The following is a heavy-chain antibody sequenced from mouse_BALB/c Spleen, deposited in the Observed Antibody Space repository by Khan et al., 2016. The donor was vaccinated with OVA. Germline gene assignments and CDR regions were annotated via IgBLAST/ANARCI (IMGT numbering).Heavy chain of an antibody. CDR2: IWSAGST. CDR1: GFSLNNYS. CDR3: ARRGYDYGRAALFAY. Sequence: QVQLKQSGPGLVQPSQSLSITCTVSGFSLNNYSVHWVRQSPGKGLEWLGVIWSAGSTDYNAAFISRMTISKDNSRNQIFFRMNSLQPNDTAIYYCARRGYDYGRAALFAYWGQGALVTVSA. V-gene: IGHV2-2*02. D-gene: IGHD2-4*01. J-gene: IGHJ3*01.